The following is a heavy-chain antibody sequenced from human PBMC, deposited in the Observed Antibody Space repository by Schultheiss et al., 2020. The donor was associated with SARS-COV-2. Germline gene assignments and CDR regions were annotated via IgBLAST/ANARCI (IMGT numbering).Heavy chain of an antibody. CDR3: ARECRRCSSPASVGGFDY. V-gene: IGHV4-61*08. CDR1: GGSISSGGYY. D-gene: IGHD2-21*02. Sequence: SETLSLTCTVSGGSISSGGYYWSWIRQPPGKGLEWIGYIYYSGSTNYNPSLKSRVTISVDTSKNQFSLKLSSVTAADTAVYYCARECRRCSSPASVGGFDYWGQGTLVTVSS. CDR2: IYYSGST. J-gene: IGHJ4*02.